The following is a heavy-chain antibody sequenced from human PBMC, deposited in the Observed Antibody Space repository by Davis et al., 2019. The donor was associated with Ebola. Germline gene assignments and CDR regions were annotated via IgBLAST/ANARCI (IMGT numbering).Heavy chain of an antibody. CDR2: IYHSGST. Sequence: SETLSLTCTVSGGSISSYYWSWIRQPPGKGLEWIGYIYHSGSTYYNPSLKSRVTISVDRSKNQFSLKLSSVTAADTAVYYCARGFPDCSSTSCYEVDWFDPWGQGTLVTVSS. CDR1: GGSISSYY. J-gene: IGHJ5*02. CDR3: ARGFPDCSSTSCYEVDWFDP. V-gene: IGHV4-59*12. D-gene: IGHD2-2*01.